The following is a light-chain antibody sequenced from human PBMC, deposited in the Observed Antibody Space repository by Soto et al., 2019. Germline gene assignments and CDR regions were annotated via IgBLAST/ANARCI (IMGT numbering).Light chain of an antibody. CDR2: GAS. Sequence: DLQMTQSPSSLSASVGDRVTITCRASQDIRNYLAWFQQKPGKAPRSLVYGASSLQSGVPSKFSGSGSGTDFTLTISSLQPEDSATYYCQQYNSYPWTFGQGTKVEIK. CDR3: QQYNSYPWT. V-gene: IGKV1-16*02. CDR1: QDIRNY. J-gene: IGKJ1*01.